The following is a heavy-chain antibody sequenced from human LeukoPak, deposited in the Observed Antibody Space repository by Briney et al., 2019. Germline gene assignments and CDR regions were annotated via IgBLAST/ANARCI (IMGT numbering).Heavy chain of an antibody. V-gene: IGHV4-61*05. D-gene: IGHD3-9*01. Sequence: SETLSLTCTVSGGSISSSSYYWGWIRQPPGKGLEWIGYIYYSGSTNYNPSLKSRVTISVDTSKNQFSLKLSSVTAADTAVYYCARAPDNFDYWGQGTLVTVSS. CDR1: GGSISSSSYY. CDR3: ARAPDNFDY. CDR2: IYYSGST. J-gene: IGHJ4*02.